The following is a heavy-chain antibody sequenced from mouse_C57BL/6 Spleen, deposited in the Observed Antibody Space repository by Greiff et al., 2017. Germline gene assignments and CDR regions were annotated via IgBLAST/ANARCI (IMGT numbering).Heavy chain of an antibody. Sequence: EVQLVESGGDLVKPGGSLKLSCAASGFTFSSYGMSWVRQTPDKRLEWVATISSGGSYTYYPDSVKGRFTISRDNAKNTLYLQRSSLKSEDTAMYYCARHGYGSWFAYWGQGTLVTVSA. D-gene: IGHD2-2*01. CDR1: GFTFSSYG. CDR3: ARHGYGSWFAY. CDR2: ISSGGSYT. J-gene: IGHJ3*01. V-gene: IGHV5-6*01.